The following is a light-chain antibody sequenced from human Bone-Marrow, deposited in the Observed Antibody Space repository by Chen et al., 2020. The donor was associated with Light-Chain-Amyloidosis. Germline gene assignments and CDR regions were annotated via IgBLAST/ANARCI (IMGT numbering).Light chain of an antibody. Sequence: QSALPLPASASGSPGHSLTIACTGTSSDVGGDNHVSWYQQHPDKAPKLMIYEVTNRPSWVPDRFSGSKSDNTASLTISGLQTEDEADYFCSSYTITNTLVFGSGTRVTVL. CDR3: SSYTITNTLV. CDR2: EVT. CDR1: SSDVGGDNH. J-gene: IGLJ1*01. V-gene: IGLV2-14*01.